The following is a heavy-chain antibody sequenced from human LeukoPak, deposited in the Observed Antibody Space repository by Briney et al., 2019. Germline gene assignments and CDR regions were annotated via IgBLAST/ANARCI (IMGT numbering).Heavy chain of an antibody. J-gene: IGHJ3*02. V-gene: IGHV3-23*01. CDR1: GFTFSSYA. D-gene: IGHD3-22*01. Sequence: GGALRLSCAASGFTFSSYAMSRGRQAPGKGVEWVPAISGSGGRTYYADSVKGRFTISRDNSKNTLYLQMNSLRAEDTAVYYCAKEAQVIDAFDIWGQGTMVTVSS. CDR3: AKEAQVIDAFDI. CDR2: ISGSGGRT.